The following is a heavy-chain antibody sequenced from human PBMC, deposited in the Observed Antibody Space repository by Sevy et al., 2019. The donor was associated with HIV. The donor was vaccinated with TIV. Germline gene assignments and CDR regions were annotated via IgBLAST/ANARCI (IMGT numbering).Heavy chain of an antibody. V-gene: IGHV3-53*01. J-gene: IGHJ3*02. CDR1: GFTVSSNY. CDR2: IYSGGST. Sequence: GGSLRLSCAASGFTVSSNYMSWVRQAPGKGLEWVSVIYSGGSTYYADSVKGRFTISRDNSKNTLYLQMNSLRAEDTAVYYCARLRNWNRESFAFDIWGQGTMVTVSS. D-gene: IGHD1-20*01. CDR3: ARLRNWNRESFAFDI.